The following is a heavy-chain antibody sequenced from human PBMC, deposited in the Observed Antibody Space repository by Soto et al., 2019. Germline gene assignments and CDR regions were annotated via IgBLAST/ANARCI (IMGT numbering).Heavy chain of an antibody. V-gene: IGHV4-4*07. CDR3: AASCATQYYATSGYYPDVDI. Sequence: SATLSLTCSVSGASINSYWWSWIRQPAGKGLEWIGRVYSSGTTDYNPSLNSRATRSVETSKNQFSLKLSSVTDADTAVYYCAASCATQYYATSGYYPDVDIRGQGIIVT. CDR1: GASINSYW. D-gene: IGHD3-22*01. J-gene: IGHJ3*02. CDR2: VYSSGTT.